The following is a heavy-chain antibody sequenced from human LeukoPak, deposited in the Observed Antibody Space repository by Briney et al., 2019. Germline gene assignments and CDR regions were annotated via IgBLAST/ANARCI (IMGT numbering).Heavy chain of an antibody. CDR2: IYYSGST. CDR3: ARDRSYCSSTSCYAYGMDV. D-gene: IGHD2-2*01. J-gene: IGHJ6*02. Sequence: PETLSLTCTVSGGSISSYYWSWIRQPPGKGLEWIGYIYYSGSTNYNPSLKSRVTISVDTSKNQFSLKLSSVTAADTAVYYCARDRSYCSSTSCYAYGMDVWGQGTTVTVSS. V-gene: IGHV4-59*01. CDR1: GGSISSYY.